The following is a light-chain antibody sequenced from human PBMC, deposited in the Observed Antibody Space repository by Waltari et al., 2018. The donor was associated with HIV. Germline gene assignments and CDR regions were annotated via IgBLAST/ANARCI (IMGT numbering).Light chain of an antibody. CDR3: CSYAGSYTV. CDR1: SSDFGGYNY. V-gene: IGLV2-11*01. Sequence: QSALTPPRSVSWSPGQAVTNSCPGTSSDFGGYNYVSWYQQHPGKAPKLMIYDVSKRPSGVPDRFSGSKSGNTASLTISGLQAEDEADYYCCSYAGSYTVFGGGTKLTVL. J-gene: IGLJ2*01. CDR2: DVS.